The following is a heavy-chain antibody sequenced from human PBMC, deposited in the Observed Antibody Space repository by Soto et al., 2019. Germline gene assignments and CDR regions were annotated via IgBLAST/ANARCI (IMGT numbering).Heavy chain of an antibody. CDR1: GGTFSSYA. V-gene: IGHV1-69*13. J-gene: IGHJ4*02. Sequence: ASVKVSCKASGGTFSSYAISWVRQAPGQGLEWMGGIIPIFGTANYAQKFQGRVTITADESTSTAYMELSSLRSEDTAVYYCAREGVMNSSSWYPYYFDYWGQGTLVTVSS. D-gene: IGHD6-13*01. CDR3: AREGVMNSSSWYPYYFDY. CDR2: IIPIFGTA.